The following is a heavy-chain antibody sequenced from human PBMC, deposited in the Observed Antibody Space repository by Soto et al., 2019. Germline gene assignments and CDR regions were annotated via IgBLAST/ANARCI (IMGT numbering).Heavy chain of an antibody. Sequence: SETLSLTCTVSGGSVSSGSYYWSWIRQPPGKGLEWIGYIYYSGSTNYNPSLKSRVTISVDTSKNQFSLKLSSVTAAGTAVYYCAFASRTDNWFDPWGQGTLVTVSS. CDR1: GGSVSSGSYY. J-gene: IGHJ5*02. CDR3: AFASRTDNWFDP. CDR2: IYYSGST. V-gene: IGHV4-61*01. D-gene: IGHD2-2*01.